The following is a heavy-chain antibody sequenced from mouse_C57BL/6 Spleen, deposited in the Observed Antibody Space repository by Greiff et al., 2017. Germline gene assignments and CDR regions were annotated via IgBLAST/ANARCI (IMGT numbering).Heavy chain of an antibody. V-gene: IGHV1-80*01. CDR3: AREGFTTVPYFDY. CDR2: IYPGDGDT. D-gene: IGHD1-1*01. Sequence: QVQLKESGAELVKPGASVKISCKASGYAFSSYWMNWVKQRPGKGLEWIGQIYPGDGDTNYNGKFKGKATLTADKSSSTAYMQLSSLTSEDSAVYFCAREGFTTVPYFDYWGQGTTLTVSS. CDR1: GYAFSSYW. J-gene: IGHJ2*01.